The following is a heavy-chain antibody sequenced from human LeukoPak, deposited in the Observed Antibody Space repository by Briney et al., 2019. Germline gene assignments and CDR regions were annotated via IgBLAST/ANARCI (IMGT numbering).Heavy chain of an antibody. J-gene: IGHJ4*02. Sequence: GGYLRRYCAASGFTFSSYWMSWVRQAQGKGLEWVANIKQDGSEKYYVDSVKGRFTISRDNAKNSLYLQMNSLRAEDTAVYYCARRIAVAGWYYFDYWGQGTLVTVSS. CDR3: ARRIAVAGWYYFDY. CDR1: GFTFSSYW. D-gene: IGHD6-19*01. CDR2: IKQDGSEK. V-gene: IGHV3-7*01.